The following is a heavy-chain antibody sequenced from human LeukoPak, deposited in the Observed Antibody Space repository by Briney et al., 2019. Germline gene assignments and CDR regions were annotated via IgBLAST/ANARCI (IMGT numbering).Heavy chain of an antibody. CDR3: ARDSSSWDAFDI. Sequence: GGSLRLSCEASGFSFSNYNMNWVRQAPGKGLEWVSYISSSGSTIYYADSVKGRFTISRDNAKNSLYLQMNSLRAEDTAVYYCARDSSSWDAFDIWGQGTMVTVSS. CDR1: GFSFSNYN. CDR2: ISSSGSTI. J-gene: IGHJ3*02. D-gene: IGHD6-13*01. V-gene: IGHV3-48*04.